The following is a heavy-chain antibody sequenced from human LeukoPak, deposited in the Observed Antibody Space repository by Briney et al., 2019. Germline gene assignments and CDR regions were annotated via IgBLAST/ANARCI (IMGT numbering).Heavy chain of an antibody. D-gene: IGHD6-19*01. Sequence: GGSLRLSCAASGFTFSSYMMNWVRQAPGKGLEWVSSISTSSSYIYYADSVKGRFTISRDNAKNSLFLQMNSLRAEDTAVYYCARDGSGWSNWFDPWGQGTLVTVSS. V-gene: IGHV3-21*01. CDR3: ARDGSGWSNWFDP. CDR2: ISTSSSYI. CDR1: GFTFSSYM. J-gene: IGHJ5*02.